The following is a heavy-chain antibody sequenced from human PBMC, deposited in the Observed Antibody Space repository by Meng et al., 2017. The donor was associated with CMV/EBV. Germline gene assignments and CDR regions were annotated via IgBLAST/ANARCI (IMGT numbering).Heavy chain of an antibody. V-gene: IGHV3-74*01. CDR2: INSDGSST. CDR3: AREAAETYYYYGMDV. D-gene: IGHD6-13*01. J-gene: IGHJ6*02. Sequence: GGSLRLSCAASGFTFSSYWMSWVRQAPGKGLVWVSRINSDGSSTSYADSVKGRFTISRDNAKNTLYLQMNSLRAEDTAVYYCAREAAETYYYYGMDVWGQGTTVTVSS. CDR1: GFTFSSYW.